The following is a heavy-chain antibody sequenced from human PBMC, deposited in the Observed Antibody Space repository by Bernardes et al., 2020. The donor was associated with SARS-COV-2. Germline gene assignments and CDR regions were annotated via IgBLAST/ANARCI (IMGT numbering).Heavy chain of an antibody. D-gene: IGHD3-10*01. CDR1: GGSISSGGYS. J-gene: IGHJ4*02. V-gene: IGHV4-30-2*01. CDR3: ARGGSGSYDSGFDY. Sequence: SETLSLTCAVSGGSISSGGYSWSWIRQPPGKGLEWIGYIYHSGSTYYNPSLKSRVTISVDRSKNQFSLKLSSVTAADTAVYYCARGGSGSYDSGFDYWGQGTLVTVSS. CDR2: IYHSGST.